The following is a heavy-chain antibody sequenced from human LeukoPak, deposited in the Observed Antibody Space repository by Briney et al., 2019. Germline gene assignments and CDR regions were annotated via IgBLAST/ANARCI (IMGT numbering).Heavy chain of an antibody. CDR2: INPNSGGT. CDR3: ARDGELLRYYYYMDV. D-gene: IGHD3-10*01. CDR1: GYTFTGYY. J-gene: IGHJ6*03. V-gene: IGHV1-2*02. Sequence: ASVEVSCEASGYTFTGYYMHWVRQAPGQGLEWMGWINPNSGGTNYAQKFQGRVTMTRDTSISTAYMELSRLRSDDTAVYYCARDGELLRYYYYMDVWGKGTTVTVSS.